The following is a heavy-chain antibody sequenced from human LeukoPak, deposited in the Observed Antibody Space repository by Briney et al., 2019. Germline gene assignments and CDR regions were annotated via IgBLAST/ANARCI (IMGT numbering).Heavy chain of an antibody. Sequence: GGSLRLSCAASGFTFDDYAMHWVRQAPGKGLEWVSGISWNSGSIGYADSVKGRFTISRDNAKNSLYLQMNSLRAEDTAVYYCAKWSVAAAGIIAGWFDPWGQGTLVTVSS. D-gene: IGHD6-13*01. V-gene: IGHV3-9*01. CDR1: GFTFDDYA. CDR2: ISWNSGSI. J-gene: IGHJ5*02. CDR3: AKWSVAAAGIIAGWFDP.